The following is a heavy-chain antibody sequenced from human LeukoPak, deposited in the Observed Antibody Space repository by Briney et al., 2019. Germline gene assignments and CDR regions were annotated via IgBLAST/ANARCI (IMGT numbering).Heavy chain of an antibody. CDR3: ARGIVVVPTGPLFMDV. Sequence: SETVSLICALYGGSFRGFYWVWMRHPPGRGLEWSGEINHSGSTNYNPSLKSRVTISVDTSKNQFSLKLSSVTAADTAVYYCARGIVVVPTGPLFMDVWGKGTTVTVSS. D-gene: IGHD2-2*01. CDR2: INHSGST. CDR1: GGSFRGFY. J-gene: IGHJ6*03. V-gene: IGHV4-34*01.